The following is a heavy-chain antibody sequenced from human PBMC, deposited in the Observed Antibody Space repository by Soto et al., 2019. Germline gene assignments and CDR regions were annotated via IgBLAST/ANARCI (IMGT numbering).Heavy chain of an antibody. D-gene: IGHD4-17*01. Sequence: SETLSLTCAVYGGSFSDHYWSWIRQPPGKGLEWIGEINHSGSTDYNPSLKSRVTISVDRSKNQFSLKLSSVTAADTAVYYCATRLPIDYWGPGKLVTVSS. V-gene: IGHV4-34*01. CDR1: GGSFSDHY. CDR3: ATRLPIDY. CDR2: INHSGST. J-gene: IGHJ4*02.